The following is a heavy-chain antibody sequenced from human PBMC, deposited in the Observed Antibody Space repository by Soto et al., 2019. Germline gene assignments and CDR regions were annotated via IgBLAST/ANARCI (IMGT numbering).Heavy chain of an antibody. J-gene: IGHJ4*02. D-gene: IGHD4-17*01. V-gene: IGHV1-18*01. CDR1: GYTFTSYG. CDR3: ARDMDYGDYANYYFDY. Sequence: GASVKVSCKASGYTFTSYGISWVRQAPGQGLEWMGWISAYNGNTNYAQKFQGRVTITADKSTSTAYMELSSLRSEDAAVYYCARDMDYGDYANYYFDYWGQGTLVTVSS. CDR2: ISAYNGNT.